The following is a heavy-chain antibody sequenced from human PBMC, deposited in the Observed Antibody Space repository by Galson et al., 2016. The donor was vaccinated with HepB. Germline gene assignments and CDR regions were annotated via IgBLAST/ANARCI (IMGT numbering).Heavy chain of an antibody. CDR2: SDQSGIT. D-gene: IGHD3-3*01. CDR1: GGSFSGYY. Sequence: ETLSLTCAVYGGSFSGYYWDWIRQPPGKGLEWIGESDQSGITKYNPSLKSRVIVSLDTSKNQLSLRLRSVTAADTAVYYCKMWVPLEKFDYWGQGTLATVSS. J-gene: IGHJ4*02. CDR3: KMWVPLEKFDY. V-gene: IGHV4-34*01.